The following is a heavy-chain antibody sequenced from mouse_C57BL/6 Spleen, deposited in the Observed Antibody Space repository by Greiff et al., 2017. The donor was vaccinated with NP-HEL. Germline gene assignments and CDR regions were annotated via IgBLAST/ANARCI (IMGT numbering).Heavy chain of an antibody. V-gene: IGHV1-22*01. J-gene: IGHJ2*01. CDR1: GYTFTDYN. CDR2: INPNNGGT. CDR3: ARPYYYGSSYPDY. D-gene: IGHD1-1*01. Sequence: SGPELVKPGASVKMSCKASGYTFTDYNMHWVKQSHGKSLEWIGYINPNNGGTSYNQKFKGKATLTVNKSSSTAYMELRSLTSEDSAVYYCARPYYYGSSYPDYWGQGTTLTVSS.